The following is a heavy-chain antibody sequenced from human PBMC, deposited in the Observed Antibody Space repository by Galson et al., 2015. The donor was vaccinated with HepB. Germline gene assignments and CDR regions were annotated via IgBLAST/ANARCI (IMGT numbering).Heavy chain of an antibody. D-gene: IGHD3-22*01. Sequence: ETLSLTCAVYGGSFSGYYWSWIRQPPGKGLEWIGEINHSGSTNYNPSLKSRVTISVDTSKNQFSLKLSSVTAADTAVYYCARARRTMIVVVVYYFDYWGQGTLVTVSS. CDR3: ARARRTMIVVVVYYFDY. V-gene: IGHV4-34*01. CDR2: INHSGST. CDR1: GGSFSGYY. J-gene: IGHJ4*02.